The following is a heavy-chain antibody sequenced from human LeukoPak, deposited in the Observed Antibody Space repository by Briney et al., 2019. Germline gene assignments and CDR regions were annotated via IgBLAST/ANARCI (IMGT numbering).Heavy chain of an antibody. CDR2: IYYSGST. CDR3: ARTTEGGYTYGYFYYYYMDV. CDR1: GGSMSSYY. D-gene: IGHD5-18*01. V-gene: IGHV4-59*01. J-gene: IGHJ6*03. Sequence: TSETLSLTCTVSGGSMSSYYWRWLRQPPGKGLEWIGYIYYSGSTNYNPSLKSRVTISVDTSKNQFSLKLTSVTAADTAVYYCARTTEGGYTYGYFYYYYMDVWGKGTTVTVSS.